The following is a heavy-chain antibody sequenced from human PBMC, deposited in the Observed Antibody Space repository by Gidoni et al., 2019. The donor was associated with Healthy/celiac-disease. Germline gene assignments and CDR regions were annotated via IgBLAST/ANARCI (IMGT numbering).Heavy chain of an antibody. D-gene: IGHD5-12*01. CDR1: GGSISSGGYY. J-gene: IGHJ5*02. CDR3: ARGDGYSGYDEGCKGFDP. Sequence: QVQLQESGPGLVKPSQTLSLTCAVSGGSISSGGYYWSWIRQPPGKGLEWIGYIYYSGSTYYNPSLKSRVTISVDTSKNQFSLKLSSVTAADTAVYYCARGDGYSGYDEGCKGFDPWGQGTLVTVSS. V-gene: IGHV4-30-4*01. CDR2: IYYSGST.